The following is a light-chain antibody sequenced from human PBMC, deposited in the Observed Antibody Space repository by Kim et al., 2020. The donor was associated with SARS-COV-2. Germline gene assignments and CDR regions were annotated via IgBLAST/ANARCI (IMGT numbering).Light chain of an antibody. CDR3: QQHSNWYT. V-gene: IGKV3-11*01. CDR2: NAS. Sequence: EVVLTQSPATLSLSPGERATLSCRASQSVSSYLAWYQQKPGQAPRLLISNASNRATGIPARFSGSGSGTDFTLTISSLEPEDFAVYYCQQHSNWYTFGQGTKLEI. J-gene: IGKJ2*01. CDR1: QSVSSY.